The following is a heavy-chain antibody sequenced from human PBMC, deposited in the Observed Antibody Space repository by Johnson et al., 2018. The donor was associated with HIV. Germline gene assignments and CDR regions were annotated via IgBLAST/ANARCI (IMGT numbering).Heavy chain of an antibody. Sequence: QVQLVESGGGVVQPGGSLRLSCAASGFTFSSYGMHWVRQAPGKGLEWVAVISYDGSNKYYADSVKGRFTISRDNSKNTLYLQMNSLRAEDTAVYYCARDWEDYGAFDIWGQGTMVTVSS. CDR1: GFTFSSYG. J-gene: IGHJ3*02. D-gene: IGHD3-16*01. V-gene: IGHV3-30*19. CDR3: ARDWEDYGAFDI. CDR2: ISYDGSNK.